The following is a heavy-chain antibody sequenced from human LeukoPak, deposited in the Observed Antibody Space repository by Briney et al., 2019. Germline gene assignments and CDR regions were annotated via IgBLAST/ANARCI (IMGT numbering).Heavy chain of an antibody. Sequence: GGSLRLSCAASGFTFSDYYMSWVRQAPGKGLEWVSVIYSGGSTYYADSVKGRFTISRDNSKNTLYLQMNSLRAEDTAVYYCARTHSGWYLGWREGAFDIWGQGTMVTVSS. V-gene: IGHV3-66*01. CDR1: GFTFSDYY. CDR3: ARTHSGWYLGWREGAFDI. J-gene: IGHJ3*02. D-gene: IGHD6-19*01. CDR2: IYSGGST.